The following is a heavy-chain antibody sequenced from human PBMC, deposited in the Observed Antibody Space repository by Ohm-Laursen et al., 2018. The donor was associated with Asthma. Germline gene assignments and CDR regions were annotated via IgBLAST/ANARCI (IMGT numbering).Heavy chain of an antibody. V-gene: IGHV4-59*01. D-gene: IGHD3-10*01. J-gene: IGHJ6*02. CDR2: IYYSGST. CDR1: GGSISSYY. Sequence: GTLSLTCTVSGGSISSYYWSWIRQPPGKGLEWIGHIYYSGSTTYNPSLKSRVTISVDTSKNQFSLKLSSVTAADTAVYYCTRVITMVRGVYYYGMDVWGQGTTVTVSS. CDR3: TRVITMVRGVYYYGMDV.